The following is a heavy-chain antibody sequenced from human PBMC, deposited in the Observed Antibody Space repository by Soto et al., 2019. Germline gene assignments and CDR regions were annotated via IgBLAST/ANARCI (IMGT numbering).Heavy chain of an antibody. CDR3: TTANRYCSGYSSVLDY. Sequence: GGSLRLSCTASGFTFSNYAMSWVRQAPGKGLEWVSTFSSGGGGTYYADSVKGRFTISRDNSKNTLSLQMNSLRAEDTAVYYCTTANRYCSGYSSVLDYWGQGTLVTVSS. J-gene: IGHJ4*02. V-gene: IGHV3-23*01. CDR1: GFTFSNYA. D-gene: IGHD2-15*01. CDR2: FSSGGGGT.